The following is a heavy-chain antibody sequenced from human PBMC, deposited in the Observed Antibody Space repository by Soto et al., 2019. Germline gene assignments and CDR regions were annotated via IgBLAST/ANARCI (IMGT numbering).Heavy chain of an antibody. J-gene: IGHJ5*02. V-gene: IGHV1-18*01. CDR1: GYTFTSYG. CDR3: ARDPTGVDGSSTSCYNNWFDP. D-gene: IGHD2-2*02. CDR2: ISAYNGNT. Sequence: QVQLVQSGAEVKKPGASVKVSCKASGYTFTSYGISWVRQAPGQGLEGMGWISAYNGNTNYAQKLQGRVTMTTDTATSTAYMELRRLRSDDTAGYYCARDPTGVDGSSTSCYNNWFDPWGQGTLVTVSS.